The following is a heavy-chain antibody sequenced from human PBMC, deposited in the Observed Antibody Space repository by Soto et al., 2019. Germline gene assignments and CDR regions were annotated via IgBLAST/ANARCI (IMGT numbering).Heavy chain of an antibody. D-gene: IGHD3-16*01. V-gene: IGHV3-23*01. CDR2: ISASGYST. CDR3: AKMGRGAYKPIDS. CDR1: GFTFSDSA. Sequence: PVGSLRLSCAASGFTFSDSAMGWVRQAPGKGLEWVSSISASGYSTYYADSVKGRFTISRDTSKNTLYLQTNSLRAEDTAMYYCAKMGRGAYKPIDSWGQGSLVTVSS. J-gene: IGHJ4*02.